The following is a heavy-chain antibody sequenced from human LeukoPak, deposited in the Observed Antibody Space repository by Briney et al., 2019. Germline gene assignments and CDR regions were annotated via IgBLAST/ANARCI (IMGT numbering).Heavy chain of an antibody. D-gene: IGHD3-10*01. CDR1: GYSFTSYW. J-gene: IGHJ4*02. V-gene: IGHV5-51*01. Sequence: KNGESLKISCKGSGYSFTSYWIGWVRQMPGKGLEWMGIIYPGDSDTRYSSSFQGQVTISADKSISTAYLQWSSLKASDTAMYYCARQEWYYYGSGSYYLFDYWGQGTLVTVSS. CDR2: IYPGDSDT. CDR3: ARQEWYYYGSGSYYLFDY.